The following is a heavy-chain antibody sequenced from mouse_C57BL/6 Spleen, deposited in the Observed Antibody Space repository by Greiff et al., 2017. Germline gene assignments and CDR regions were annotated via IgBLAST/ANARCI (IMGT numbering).Heavy chain of an antibody. Sequence: QVQLQQPGAELVRPGSSVKLSCKASGYTFTSYWMHWVKQRPIQGLEWIGNIDPSDSETHYNQKFKDKATLTVDKSSSTAYMQLSSLTSEDSAVYYCARWGEPHSNPSWFAYWGQGTLVTVSA. CDR2: IDPSDSET. V-gene: IGHV1-52*01. D-gene: IGHD2-5*01. J-gene: IGHJ3*01. CDR1: GYTFTSYW. CDR3: ARWGEPHSNPSWFAY.